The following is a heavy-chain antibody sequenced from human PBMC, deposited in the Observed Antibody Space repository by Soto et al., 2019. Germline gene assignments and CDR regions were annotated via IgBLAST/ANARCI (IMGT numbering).Heavy chain of an antibody. CDR2: IIAILGIA. Sequence: SVKVSCKASGGTFSSYTISWVRQAPGQGLEWMGRIIAILGIANYAQKCQGRVTSTADKSTSTAYMELSSLRSEDTAVYYCARDRIIAVAGTGGAWFDPWGQ. CDR3: ARDRIIAVAGTGGAWFDP. J-gene: IGHJ5*02. D-gene: IGHD6-19*01. V-gene: IGHV1-69*04. CDR1: GGTFSSYT.